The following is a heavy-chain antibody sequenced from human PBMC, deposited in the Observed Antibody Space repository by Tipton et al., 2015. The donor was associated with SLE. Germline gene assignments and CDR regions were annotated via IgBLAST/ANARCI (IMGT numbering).Heavy chain of an antibody. CDR1: GGSISGHY. J-gene: IGHJ3*02. CDR3: ARGEMDVFDM. Sequence: TLSLTCSVSGGSISGHYRSWIRQPPGKGLEWIGTLYDIGSTYYNPSLKSRVTVSLDTSKNQFSLRLDSATAADTAVYYCARGEMDVFDMWGQGTVVSVSS. V-gene: IGHV4-59*11. D-gene: IGHD5-24*01. CDR2: LYDIGST.